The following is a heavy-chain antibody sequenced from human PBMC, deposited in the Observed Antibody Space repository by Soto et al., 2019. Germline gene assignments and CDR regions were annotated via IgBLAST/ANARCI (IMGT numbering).Heavy chain of an antibody. D-gene: IGHD3-22*01. Sequence: SETLSLTCTVSGGSVSSGSYYWSWIRQPPGKGLEWIGYIYYSGSTNYNPSLKSRVTISVDTSKNQFSLKLSSVTAADTAVYYCARERGNYYDSSGYYYGLDYWGQGTLVTVSS. CDR3: ARERGNYYDSSGYYYGLDY. CDR1: GGSVSSGSYY. V-gene: IGHV4-61*01. J-gene: IGHJ4*02. CDR2: IYYSGST.